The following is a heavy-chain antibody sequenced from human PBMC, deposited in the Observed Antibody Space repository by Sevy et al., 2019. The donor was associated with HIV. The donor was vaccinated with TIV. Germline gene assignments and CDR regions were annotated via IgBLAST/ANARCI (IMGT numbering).Heavy chain of an antibody. V-gene: IGHV3-9*01. Sequence: GGSLRLSYAASGFTFDDYAMRWVRQAPGKGLEWVSGISWNSGSIGYADSVKGRFTISRDNAKNSLYLQMNSLRAEDTALYYCAKDMGGSGSYPGGAFDIWGQGTMVTVSS. J-gene: IGHJ3*02. D-gene: IGHD3-10*01. CDR1: GFTFDDYA. CDR2: ISWNSGSI. CDR3: AKDMGGSGSYPGGAFDI.